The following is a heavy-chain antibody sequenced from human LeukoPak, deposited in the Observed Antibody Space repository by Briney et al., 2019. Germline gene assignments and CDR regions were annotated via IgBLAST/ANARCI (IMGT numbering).Heavy chain of an antibody. D-gene: IGHD6-6*01. V-gene: IGHV3-21*01. CDR1: GFTFSSYE. CDR2: ISSSSSYI. CDR3: ARDVVYSSSSFGAFDI. Sequence: GGSLRLSCAASGFTFSSYEMNWVRQAPGKGLEWVSSISSSSSYIYYADSVKGRFTISRDNAKNSLYLQMNSLRAEDTAVYYCARDVVYSSSSFGAFDIWGQGTMVTVSS. J-gene: IGHJ3*02.